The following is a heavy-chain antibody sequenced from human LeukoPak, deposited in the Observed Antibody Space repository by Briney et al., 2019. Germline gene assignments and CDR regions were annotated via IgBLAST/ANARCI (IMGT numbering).Heavy chain of an antibody. CDR1: GYSFTSYW. Sequence: GESLKISCKGSGYSFTSYWIGWVGQMPGKGLEWMGIIYPGDSDTRYSPSFQGQVTISADKSISTAYLQWSSLKASDTAMYYCARLHLYSSSWYYFDYWGQGTLVTVSS. J-gene: IGHJ4*02. V-gene: IGHV5-51*01. D-gene: IGHD6-13*01. CDR2: IYPGDSDT. CDR3: ARLHLYSSSWYYFDY.